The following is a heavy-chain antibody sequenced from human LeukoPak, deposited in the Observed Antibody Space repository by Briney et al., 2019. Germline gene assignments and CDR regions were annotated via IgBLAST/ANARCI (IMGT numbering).Heavy chain of an antibody. CDR1: GFTFSSYR. CDR2: IKQDGSEK. Sequence: GGSLRPSCAASGFTFSSYRMNWVRQAPGKGLEWVANIKQDGSEKYYVDSVKGRFTISRDNAKNSLYLQMNGLRAEDTAVYYCVRDSSGCWVDPLDIWGQGTMVTVSS. D-gene: IGHD3-22*01. V-gene: IGHV3-7*05. CDR3: VRDSSGCWVDPLDI. J-gene: IGHJ3*02.